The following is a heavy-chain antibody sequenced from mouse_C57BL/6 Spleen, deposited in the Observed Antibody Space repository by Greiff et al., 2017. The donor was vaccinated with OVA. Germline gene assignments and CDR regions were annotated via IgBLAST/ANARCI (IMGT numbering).Heavy chain of an antibody. D-gene: IGHD2-1*01. CDR3: RNGNYALYYAMDY. CDR2: ISSGSSTI. Sequence: EVQLMESGGGLVKPGGSLKLSCAASGLTFSDYGMHWVRQAPEKGLEWVAYISSGSSTIYYADTVKGRFTISRDNAKNTLFLQMTSLRSEDTAMYCCRNGNYALYYAMDYWGQGTSVTVSS. CDR1: GLTFSDYG. J-gene: IGHJ4*01. V-gene: IGHV5-17*01.